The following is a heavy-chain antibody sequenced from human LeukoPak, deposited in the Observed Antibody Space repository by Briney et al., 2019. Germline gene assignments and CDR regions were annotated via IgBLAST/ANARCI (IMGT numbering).Heavy chain of an antibody. CDR3: ARNWGFNYYMDV. Sequence: GGSLRLSCAASGFTFSSYSMNWVRQAPGKGLEWVSYISSSSTTIYYADSVRGRFTISRDNAKNSLYLQMNGLRAEDTAVYYCARNWGFNYYMDVWGKGTTVTVSS. D-gene: IGHD7-27*01. CDR2: ISSSSTTI. V-gene: IGHV3-48*04. CDR1: GFTFSSYS. J-gene: IGHJ6*03.